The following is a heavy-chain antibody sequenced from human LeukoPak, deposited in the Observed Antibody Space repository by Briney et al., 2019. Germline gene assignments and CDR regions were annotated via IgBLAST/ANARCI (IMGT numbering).Heavy chain of an antibody. J-gene: IGHJ4*02. V-gene: IGHV3-21*01. CDR1: GFTFSSYS. CDR3: ARILNSSRLFDY. Sequence: GGSLRLSCAASGFTFSSYSMNWVRQAPGKGLEWVSSINSSSSYIYYADSVKGRFTISRDNAKNSLYLQMSRRRAEDTAVYYCARILNSSRLFDYWGQGTLVSVSS. CDR2: INSSSSYI. D-gene: IGHD6-13*01.